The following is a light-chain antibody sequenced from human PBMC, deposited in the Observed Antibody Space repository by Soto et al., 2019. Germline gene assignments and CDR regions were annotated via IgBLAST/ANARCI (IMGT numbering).Light chain of an antibody. J-gene: IGKJ5*01. Sequence: DIQMTQSPSSLSASVGDRVTITCQASQDISNYLNWYQQKPGKAPKFLIYDASNLETGVPSRFSGSGSGTNFTFTISSLQPDGVATYYCQQSDNLPLFGQGTRLEIK. CDR1: QDISNY. V-gene: IGKV1-33*01. CDR2: DAS. CDR3: QQSDNLPL.